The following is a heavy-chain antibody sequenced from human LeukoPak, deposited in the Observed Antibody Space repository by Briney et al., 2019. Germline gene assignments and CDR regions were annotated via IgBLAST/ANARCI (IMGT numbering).Heavy chain of an antibody. CDR2: VNPNSGNT. V-gene: IGHV1-8*01. Sequence: ASVKVSCKASGYTFTTFDINWVRQAPGQGLEWMGWVNPNSGNTRYAQQFRGKVTMTRDTSISTAYLELNSLKSEDTAVYYCASGPLNYYDSSGYCLDYWGQGTLVTVSS. CDR1: GYTFTTFD. J-gene: IGHJ4*02. D-gene: IGHD3-22*01. CDR3: ASGPLNYYDSSGYCLDY.